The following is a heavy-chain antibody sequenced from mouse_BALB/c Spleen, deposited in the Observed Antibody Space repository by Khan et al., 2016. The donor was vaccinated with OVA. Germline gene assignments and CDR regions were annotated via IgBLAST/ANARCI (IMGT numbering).Heavy chain of an antibody. D-gene: IGHD2-4*01. CDR1: GYSITSEYA. V-gene: IGHV3-2*02. CDR3: ARKAYYDYDPFPY. Sequence: EVQLQESGPGLVKPSQSLSLTCTVTGYSITSEYAWNWIRQFPGNKLEWMGYINYSGNTRYNPSLKSRTSITGDTAKNEFFLQLSSVTTDDTSTYYCARKAYYDYDPFPYWGQGTLVTVSA. J-gene: IGHJ3*01. CDR2: INYSGNT.